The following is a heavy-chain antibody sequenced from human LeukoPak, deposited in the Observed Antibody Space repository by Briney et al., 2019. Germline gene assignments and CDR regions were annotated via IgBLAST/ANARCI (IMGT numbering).Heavy chain of an antibody. D-gene: IGHD2-15*01. Sequence: GTSVKVSCKASGFTFTSSAMQWVRQARGRRLEWIGWIVVGSGNTNYAQKFQERVTITRDMSTSTAYMELSSLRSEDTAVYYCAAMYCSGGSCYGEFDPWGQGTLVTVSS. CDR1: GFTFTSSA. J-gene: IGHJ5*02. CDR2: IVVGSGNT. CDR3: AAMYCSGGSCYGEFDP. V-gene: IGHV1-58*02.